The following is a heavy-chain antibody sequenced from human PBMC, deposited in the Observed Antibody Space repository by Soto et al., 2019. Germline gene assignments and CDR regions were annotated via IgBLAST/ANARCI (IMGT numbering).Heavy chain of an antibody. CDR2: IYYSGST. CDR1: CGSIGGHY. CDR3: ARVSRAQWLVLFYAFDI. V-gene: IGHV4-59*11. Sequence: ELLSLSNTVSCGSIGGHYCRWILKPTGKGLEWIGYIYYSGSTNYNPSLKSRVTISVDTSKNQFSLKLSSVTAADTAVYYCARVSRAQWLVLFYAFDIWGQGTIVTVSS. D-gene: IGHD6-19*01. J-gene: IGHJ3*02.